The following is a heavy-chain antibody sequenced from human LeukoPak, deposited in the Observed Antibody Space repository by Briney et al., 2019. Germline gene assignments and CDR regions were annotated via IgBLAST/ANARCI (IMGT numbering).Heavy chain of an antibody. V-gene: IGHV4-39*01. Sequence: SETLSLTCIVSGGSISSGTYYWGWIRQPPGKGLEWIGSIYYSGSTYYNPSLKSRVTISVDTSKNQFSLKLSSVTAADTAVYYCARLLPNYSGYDPWGQGTLVTVSS. D-gene: IGHD5-12*01. CDR1: GGSISSGTYY. CDR2: IYYSGST. J-gene: IGHJ5*02. CDR3: ARLLPNYSGYDP.